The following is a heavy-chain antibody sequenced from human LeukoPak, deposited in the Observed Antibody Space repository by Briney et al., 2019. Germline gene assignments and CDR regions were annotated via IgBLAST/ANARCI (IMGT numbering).Heavy chain of an antibody. CDR3: ARGRVGALLHALDI. V-gene: IGHV3-23*01. D-gene: IGHD1-26*01. Sequence: SGGSLRLSCAASGLTLSSYAMSWVRQAPGKGLEWVSATSGSGGSTYYADSVKGRFATSRDDSRSTVFLQMNSLRAEDTAVYYCARGRVGALLHALDIWGQGTLVAVSS. CDR1: GLTLSSYA. J-gene: IGHJ3*02. CDR2: TSGSGGST.